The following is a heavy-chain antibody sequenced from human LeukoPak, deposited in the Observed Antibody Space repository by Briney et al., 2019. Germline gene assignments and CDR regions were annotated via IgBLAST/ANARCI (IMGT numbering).Heavy chain of an antibody. D-gene: IGHD3-3*01. V-gene: IGHV4-34*01. Sequence: SETLSLTCAVYGGSFSGYYWSWIRQPPGKGLEWIGEINHSGSTNYNPSLKSRVTISVDTSKNQFSLKLSSVTAADTAVYYCARSYDLWSGLSWFDPWGQGTLVTVSS. CDR3: ARSYDLWSGLSWFDP. CDR1: GGSFSGYY. J-gene: IGHJ5*02. CDR2: INHSGST.